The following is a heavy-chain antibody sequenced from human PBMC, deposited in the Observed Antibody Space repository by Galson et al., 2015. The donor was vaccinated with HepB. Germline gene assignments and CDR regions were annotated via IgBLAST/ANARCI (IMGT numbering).Heavy chain of an antibody. CDR1: GFTFSSYG. D-gene: IGHD3-10*01. CDR2: IWYDGSNK. CDR3: ARDLPDYYGSGSSIDY. Sequence: CAASGFTFSSYGMHWVRQAPGKGLEWVAVIWYDGSNKYYADSVKGRFTISRDNSKNTLYLQMNSLRAEDTAVYYCARDLPDYYGSGSSIDYWGQGALVTVSS. J-gene: IGHJ4*02. V-gene: IGHV3-33*08.